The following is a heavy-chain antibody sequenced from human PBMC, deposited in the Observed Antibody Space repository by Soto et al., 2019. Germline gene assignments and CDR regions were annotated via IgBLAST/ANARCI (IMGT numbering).Heavy chain of an antibody. V-gene: IGHV1-24*01. CDR1: GYTLTELS. Sequence: VASVKVSCKVSGYTLTELSMHWVRQAPGKGLEWMGGFDPEDGETIYAQKFQGRVTMTEDTSTDTAYMELSSLRSEDTAVYYCATDRGYCSSTSCYTDYYFDYWGQGTLVTVSS. CDR2: FDPEDGET. D-gene: IGHD2-2*02. J-gene: IGHJ4*02. CDR3: ATDRGYCSSTSCYTDYYFDY.